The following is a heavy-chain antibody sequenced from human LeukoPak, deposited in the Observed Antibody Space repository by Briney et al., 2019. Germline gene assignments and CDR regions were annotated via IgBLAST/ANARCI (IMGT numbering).Heavy chain of an antibody. CDR1: GFTFSDYY. CDR2: ISRGGSTI. J-gene: IGHJ4*02. CDR3: ARVPVTVSTYFDY. Sequence: PGGSLRLSCAASGFTFSDYYMSWIRQAPGKGLEWVSYISRGGSTIYYADSVKGRFTISRDNAKNSLYLQMNSLRAEDTAVYYFARVPVTVSTYFDYRGQGTLVTVPS. D-gene: IGHD4-17*01. V-gene: IGHV3-11*01.